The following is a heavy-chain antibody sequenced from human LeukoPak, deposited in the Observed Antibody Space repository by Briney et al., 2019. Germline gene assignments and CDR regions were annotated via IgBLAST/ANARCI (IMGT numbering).Heavy chain of an antibody. CDR3: ASRRDSGSFGADY. D-gene: IGHD1-26*01. Sequence: ASVKVSCKASGYTLTDYYMHWVRQAPGQGLEWMGRIDPNSGGTNYAQKFQGRVTITRDTPISTAYMELSRLTSDDTAVYYCASRRDSGSFGADYWGQGTLVTVSS. CDR2: IDPNSGGT. CDR1: GYTLTDYY. V-gene: IGHV1-2*06. J-gene: IGHJ4*02.